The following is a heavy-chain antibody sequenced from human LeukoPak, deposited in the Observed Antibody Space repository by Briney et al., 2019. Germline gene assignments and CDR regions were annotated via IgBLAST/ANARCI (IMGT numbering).Heavy chain of an antibody. J-gene: IGHJ4*02. Sequence: GGSLRLSCAASGFRFSSYGMHWVRQAPGKGLEWVALIAYDGSNKYYGDSVKGRFTISRDDSKNTLYLQMSSLRVEDTAVYYCAKDLGGTAFDYWGQGTLVTVSS. CDR2: IAYDGSNK. V-gene: IGHV3-30*18. D-gene: IGHD1-7*01. CDR3: AKDLGGTAFDY. CDR1: GFRFSSYG.